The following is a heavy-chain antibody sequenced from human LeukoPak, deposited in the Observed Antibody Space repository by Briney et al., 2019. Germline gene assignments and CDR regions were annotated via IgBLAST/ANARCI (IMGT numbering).Heavy chain of an antibody. J-gene: IGHJ3*02. V-gene: IGHV3-15*01. CDR1: GFTFSNAW. CDR3: TTDLGSSWYKAAFDI. Sequence: GGSLRLSCAASGFTFSNAWMSWVRQAPGKGLEWVGRIKSKTDGGTTDYAAPVKGRFTISRDDSKNTLYLQMNSLKTEDTAVYYCTTDLGSSWYKAAFDIWGQGTMVTVSS. CDR2: IKSKTDGGTT. D-gene: IGHD6-13*01.